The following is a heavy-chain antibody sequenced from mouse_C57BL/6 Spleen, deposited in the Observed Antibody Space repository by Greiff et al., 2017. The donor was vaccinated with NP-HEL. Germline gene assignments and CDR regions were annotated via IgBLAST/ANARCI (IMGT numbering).Heavy chain of an antibody. CDR2: ISSGSSTI. CDR1: GFTFSDYG. Sequence: EVKLMESGGGLVKPGGSLKLSCAASGFTFSDYGMHWVRQAPEKGLEWVAYISSGSSTIYYADTVKGRFTISRDNAKNTLFLQMTRLRSEDTAMYYCARGRGYYYAMDDWGQGTSVTVSS. V-gene: IGHV5-17*01. D-gene: IGHD3-1*01. J-gene: IGHJ4*01. CDR3: ARGRGYYYAMDD.